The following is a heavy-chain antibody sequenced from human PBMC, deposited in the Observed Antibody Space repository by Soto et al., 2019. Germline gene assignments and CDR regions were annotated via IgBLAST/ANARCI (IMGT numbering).Heavy chain of an antibody. CDR1: GGTFSGYA. J-gene: IGHJ6*02. Sequence: QVQLVQSGAEVKKPGSSVKVSCKASGGTFSGYAISWVRQAPGQGLEWMGGIIPIFGTANYAQKFQGRVTITADESTSTAYMELSSLRSEDTAVYYCARVSGSGWLYGMDVWGQGTTVTVSS. CDR3: ARVSGSGWLYGMDV. CDR2: IIPIFGTA. V-gene: IGHV1-69*01. D-gene: IGHD6-19*01.